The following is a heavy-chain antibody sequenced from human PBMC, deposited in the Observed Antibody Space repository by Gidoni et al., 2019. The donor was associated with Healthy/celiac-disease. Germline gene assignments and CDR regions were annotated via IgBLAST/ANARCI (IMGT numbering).Heavy chain of an antibody. CDR1: GYTFPSYD. CDR2: MTPNSGNT. CDR3: ARGFVVVPAAMKTYYYYMDV. J-gene: IGHJ6*03. D-gene: IGHD2-2*01. Sequence: QVQLVQSGAEVKKPGASVKVSCKASGYTFPSYDINWVRQATGQGLEWMGWMTPNSGNTGYANKFQGRVTMTRNTSISTAYMELSSLRSEDTAVYYCARGFVVVPAAMKTYYYYMDVWGKGTTVTVSS. V-gene: IGHV1-8*01.